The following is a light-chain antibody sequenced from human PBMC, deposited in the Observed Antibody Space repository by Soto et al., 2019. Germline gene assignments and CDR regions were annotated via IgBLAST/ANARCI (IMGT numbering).Light chain of an antibody. CDR3: QQYNNWPPWT. J-gene: IGKJ1*01. CDR1: QRVSRN. V-gene: IGKV3-15*01. Sequence: VLAQSPGTLSVSPVLIASLYCIASQRVSRNLAWYQQKPGQAPRLLIYDASTRATGIPGRFSGSGSETEFTLTISSLQSEDYAIYYCQQYNNWPPWTFGQGTKVDIK. CDR2: DAS.